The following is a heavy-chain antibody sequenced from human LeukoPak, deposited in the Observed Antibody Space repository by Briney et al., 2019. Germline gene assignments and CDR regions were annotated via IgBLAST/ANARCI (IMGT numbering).Heavy chain of an antibody. J-gene: IGHJ4*02. CDR1: GFIISTYA. D-gene: IGHD2-2*02. CDR2: ISYDGSNE. Sequence: GVSLRLSCTASGFIISTYAIHWVRQAPGRRLEWVAAISYDGSNEVYADSVKGRFAISRDGSKNTAYLQMNSLRAEDSAIYYCARGYCTTTSCYNDYWGQGTLVTVSS. V-gene: IGHV3-30*09. CDR3: ARGYCTTTSCYNDY.